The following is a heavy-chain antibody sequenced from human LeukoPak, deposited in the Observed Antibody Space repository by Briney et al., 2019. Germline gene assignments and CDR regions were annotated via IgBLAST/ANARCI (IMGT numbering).Heavy chain of an antibody. D-gene: IGHD3-22*01. J-gene: IGHJ3*02. CDR2: IIPILGIA. CDR1: GGTFSSYA. Sequence: ASVKVSCKASGGTFSSYAISWVRQAPGQGLEWMGRIIPILGIANYAQKFQGRVTITADKSTSTAYMELSSLRSDDTAVYYCARDVNYYDSSGYPTDPDAFDIWGQGTMVTVSS. CDR3: ARDVNYYDSSGYPTDPDAFDI. V-gene: IGHV1-69*04.